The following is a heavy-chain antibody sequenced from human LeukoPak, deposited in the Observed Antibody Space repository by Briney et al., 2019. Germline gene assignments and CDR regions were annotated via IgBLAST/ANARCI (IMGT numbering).Heavy chain of an antibody. Sequence: ASVKVSCKASGYTFTGYYMHWVRQAPGQGLEWMGWINPNSGGTNYAQKFQGRVTMTRDTSISTAYMELSRLRSDDTAVYYCARDDILTGYYGGWLDAWGQRTLVTVSS. CDR3: ARDDILTGYYGGWLDA. CDR1: GYTFTGYY. CDR2: INPNSGGT. V-gene: IGHV1-2*02. D-gene: IGHD3-9*01. J-gene: IGHJ5*02.